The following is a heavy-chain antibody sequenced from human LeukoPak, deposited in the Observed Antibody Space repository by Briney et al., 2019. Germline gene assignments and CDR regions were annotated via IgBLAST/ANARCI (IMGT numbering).Heavy chain of an antibody. J-gene: IGHJ5*02. CDR3: ARGPPYYGSGSYYTMWNWFDP. D-gene: IGHD3-10*01. Sequence: GGSLRLSCAASGFTFSSYSMNWVRQAPGKGLEWVSSISSSSSYIYYADSVKGRGTISRDNAKNSLYLQMNSLRAEDTAVYYCARGPPYYGSGSYYTMWNWFDPWGQGTLVTVSS. CDR1: GFTFSSYS. CDR2: ISSSSSYI. V-gene: IGHV3-21*01.